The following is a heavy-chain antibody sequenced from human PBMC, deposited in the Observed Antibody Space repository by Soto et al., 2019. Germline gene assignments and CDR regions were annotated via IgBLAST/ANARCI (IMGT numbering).Heavy chain of an antibody. Sequence: SETLSLTCAVYGGSFSGYYWSWIRQPPGKGLEWIGEINHSGSTNYNPSLKSRVTISVDTSKNQFSLKLSSVTAADTAVYYCARGMSGDSNDPWDYWGQGTLVTVSS. CDR2: INHSGST. J-gene: IGHJ4*02. D-gene: IGHD3-10*01. CDR1: GGSFSGYY. V-gene: IGHV4-34*01. CDR3: ARGMSGDSNDPWDY.